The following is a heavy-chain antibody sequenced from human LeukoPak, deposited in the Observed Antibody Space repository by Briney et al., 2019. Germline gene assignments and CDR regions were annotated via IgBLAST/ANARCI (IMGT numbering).Heavy chain of an antibody. CDR3: ARAGRGWFGSMDV. Sequence: PGGSLRLSCAASGFTFSSNGMHWVRQAPGKGLEWVAVVSFDGNNKYFADSVKGRFSISRDNSRNTLYMQMNGLRAEDTAVYYCARAGRGWFGSMDVWGQGTTVTVS. J-gene: IGHJ6*02. CDR2: VSFDGNNK. CDR1: GFTFSSNG. V-gene: IGHV3-33*01. D-gene: IGHD3-10*01.